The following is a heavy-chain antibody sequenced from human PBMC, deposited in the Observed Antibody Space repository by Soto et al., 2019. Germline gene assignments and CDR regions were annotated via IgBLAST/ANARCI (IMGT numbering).Heavy chain of an antibody. D-gene: IGHD2-21*01. J-gene: IGHJ4*02. CDR1: GFNFEDYG. CDR3: GKGIPPEQ. CDR2: ISWNSEDT. Sequence: EVQLVESGGGLVQPGRSLRLSCRDSGFNFEDYGMHWVRQAPGKGLEWVSSISWNSEDTGYADSVRGRFTTSRDNAKNILYLEMNSLRPEDTALYFCGKGIPPEQWGQGTQVTVSS. V-gene: IGHV3-9*01.